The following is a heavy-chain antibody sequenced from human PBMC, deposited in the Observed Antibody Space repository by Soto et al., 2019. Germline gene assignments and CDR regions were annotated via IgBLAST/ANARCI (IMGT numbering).Heavy chain of an antibody. Sequence: QVQLVQSGAEVKKPGSSVKVSCKASGGTFSSYAISWVRQAPGQGLEWMGGIIPIFGTANYAQKFQGRITITADESTSTAYMELSSLRSEDTAVYYCARDSGRDCISTSCHIEYWGQGTLVTVSS. CDR3: ARDSGRDCISTSCHIEY. CDR2: IIPIFGTA. CDR1: GGTFSSYA. J-gene: IGHJ4*02. V-gene: IGHV1-69*12. D-gene: IGHD2-2*01.